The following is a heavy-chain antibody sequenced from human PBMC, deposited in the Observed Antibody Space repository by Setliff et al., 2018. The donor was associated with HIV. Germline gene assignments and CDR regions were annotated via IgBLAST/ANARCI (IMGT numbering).Heavy chain of an antibody. D-gene: IGHD3-10*01. Sequence: PGGSLRLSCAASGFTFSTFWMGWVRQAPGKGREWVAHIKPDGSSKKYVDSVKGRFTISRDNAKDSLYLQMHSLRAEDTAVYHCAKSGFGVVALGINNYFDPWGQGTLVTVSS. CDR1: GFTFSTFW. CDR3: AKSGFGVVALGINNYFDP. J-gene: IGHJ5*02. CDR2: IKPDGSSK. V-gene: IGHV3-7*03.